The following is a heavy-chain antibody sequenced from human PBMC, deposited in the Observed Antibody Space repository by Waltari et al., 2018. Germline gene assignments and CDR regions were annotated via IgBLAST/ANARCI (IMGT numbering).Heavy chain of an antibody. V-gene: IGHV4-34*01. J-gene: IGHJ4*02. CDR1: GGSFSGYY. CDR2: INHSGST. Sequence: QVQLQQWGAGLLKPSETLSLTCAVYGGSFSGYYWSWIRQPPGKGLEWIGEINHSGSTNYNPSLKSRVTISVDTSKNQFSLKLSSVTAADTAVYYCARLILSRIAAAGEVLVHFDYWGQGTLVTVSS. D-gene: IGHD6-13*01. CDR3: ARLILSRIAAAGEVLVHFDY.